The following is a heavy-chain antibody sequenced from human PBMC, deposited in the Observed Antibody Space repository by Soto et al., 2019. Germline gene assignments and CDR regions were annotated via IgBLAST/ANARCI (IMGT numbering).Heavy chain of an antibody. Sequence: SGPTLVNPTQTLTLTCTFSGFSLNTNGVGVGWIRQPPGKPLEWLALIYWDDDKRYSPSLQSRLTITKDTSKNQVVLTLTDMDPVDTATYYCAHRRNYYGSRIFWPYLAFEPWGRGTLVTV. J-gene: IGHJ5*02. CDR2: IYWDDDK. V-gene: IGHV2-5*02. D-gene: IGHD3-10*01. CDR1: GFSLNTNGVG. CDR3: AHRRNYYGSRIFWPYLAFEP.